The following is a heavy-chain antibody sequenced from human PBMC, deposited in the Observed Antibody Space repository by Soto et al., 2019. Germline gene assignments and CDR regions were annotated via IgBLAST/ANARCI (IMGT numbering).Heavy chain of an antibody. J-gene: IGHJ4*02. CDR2: VYHTGNT. CDR3: AREQYNWKL. V-gene: IGHV4-59*01. D-gene: IGHD1-20*01. Sequence: SETLSLTCSVSGVSITNYYWTWIRLPPGKGLEWIGYVYHTGNTFYNPSLKSRVTISLDTPKNQVSLSLRSVTAADTAVYYCAREQYNWKLWGQGTLVTVPQ. CDR1: GVSITNYY.